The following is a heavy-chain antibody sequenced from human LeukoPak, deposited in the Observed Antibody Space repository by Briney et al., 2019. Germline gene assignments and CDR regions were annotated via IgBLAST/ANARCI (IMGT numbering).Heavy chain of an antibody. CDR1: GGSIRSSSYY. CDR2: IYYSGAT. V-gene: IGHV4-39*01. D-gene: IGHD4-17*01. CDR3: ARQLYGSDY. J-gene: IGHJ4*02. Sequence: PSETLSLTCTVSGGSIRSSSYYWGWIRQPPGKGLEWIGSIYYSGATDYNPSLKSRVTISIDTSKNQFSLKLSSVTAADTAVYYCARQLYGSDYWGQGTLVTVSS.